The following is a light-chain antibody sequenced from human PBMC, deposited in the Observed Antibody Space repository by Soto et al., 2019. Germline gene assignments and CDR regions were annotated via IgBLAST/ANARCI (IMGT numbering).Light chain of an antibody. J-gene: IGKJ1*01. CDR2: AVS. V-gene: IGKV3-20*01. Sequence: EIVLTQSPGTLSLSPGERATLSCRASQSVRSGYFAWYQQKPGQAPRLLIFAVSSRATGIPDRFSGSGSGTEFTLTISSLQPDDFATYYCQQYNSYSWTFGQGTKVDIK. CDR1: QSVRSGY. CDR3: QQYNSYSWT.